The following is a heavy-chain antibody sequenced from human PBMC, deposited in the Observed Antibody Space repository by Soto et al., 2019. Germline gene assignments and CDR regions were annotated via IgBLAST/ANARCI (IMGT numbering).Heavy chain of an antibody. D-gene: IGHD4-4*01. CDR1: GFGFSAYW. V-gene: IGHV3-74*01. Sequence: ELQVVESGGGLVQPGGSLRLSCAASGFGFSAYWMHWVRQAPGKGLVWVSSIKTDGSSTTYADSVKGRFTISRDNPKITLHLQMNSLRADDTAVYYCARDDYRDLDLWGPSTVLTLSS. CDR3: ARDDYRDLDL. J-gene: IGHJ3*01. CDR2: IKTDGSST.